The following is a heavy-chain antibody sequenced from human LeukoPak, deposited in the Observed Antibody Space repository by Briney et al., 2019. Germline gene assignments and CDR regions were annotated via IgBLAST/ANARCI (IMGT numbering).Heavy chain of an antibody. V-gene: IGHV3-7*01. CDR1: GFIFSHYW. D-gene: IGHD2-2*01. CDR3: VREWSPTSCSPQCTSHYSMDV. CDR2: INQGGSEK. J-gene: IGHJ6*03. Sequence: GGSLRLSYAACGFIFSHYWMIWVRQAPGKGLEWVANINQGGSEKYYVDSLKGRFTISRDNAKSSVSLQMNSLTAEDTAVYYCVREWSPTSCSPQCTSHYSMDVWGKGTTVTVSS.